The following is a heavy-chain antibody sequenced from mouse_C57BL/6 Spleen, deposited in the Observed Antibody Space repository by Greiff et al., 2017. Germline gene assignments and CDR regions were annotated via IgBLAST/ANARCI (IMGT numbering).Heavy chain of an antibody. CDR3: ARMDYDAFAY. CDR2: INPNNGGT. J-gene: IGHJ3*01. V-gene: IGHV1-26*01. CDR1: GYTFTDYY. Sequence: VQLQQSGPELVKPGASVKISCKASGYTFTDYYMNWVKQSHGKSLEWIGDINPNNGGTSYNQKFKGKATLTVDKSSSTAYMELRSLTSEDSAVYYCARMDYDAFAYWGQGTLVTVSA. D-gene: IGHD2-4*01.